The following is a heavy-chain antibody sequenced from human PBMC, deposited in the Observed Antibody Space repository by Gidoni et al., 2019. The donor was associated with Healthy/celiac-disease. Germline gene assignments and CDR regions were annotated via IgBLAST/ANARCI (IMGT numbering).Heavy chain of an antibody. CDR2: IAYDGKNK. CDR3: AKNLVPTLITPDFGY. Sequence: QMQAVASGGGVVQPGRSLRPACAASGITFSDYGMHWVRQAPGKGPEWVAVIAYDGKNKYYADSVKGRFTISRDNSRNTVYLQMDSLRPEDTAVYYCAKNLVPTLITPDFGYWGQGTLVTVSS. D-gene: IGHD1-20*01. CDR1: GITFSDYG. V-gene: IGHV3-30*18. J-gene: IGHJ4*02.